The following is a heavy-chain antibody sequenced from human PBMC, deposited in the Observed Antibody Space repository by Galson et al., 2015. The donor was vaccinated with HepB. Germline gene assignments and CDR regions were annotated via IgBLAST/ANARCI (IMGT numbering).Heavy chain of an antibody. V-gene: IGHV1-69*13. J-gene: IGHJ6*02. Sequence: SVKVSCKASGGTFSSYAISWVRQAPGQGLEWMGGIIPIFGTANYAQKFQGRVTITADESTSTAYMELSSLRSEDTAVYYCARDGYSGYDRGGYYYYYGMDVWGQGTTVTVSS. D-gene: IGHD5-12*01. CDR1: GGTFSSYA. CDR3: ARDGYSGYDRGGYYYYYGMDV. CDR2: IIPIFGTA.